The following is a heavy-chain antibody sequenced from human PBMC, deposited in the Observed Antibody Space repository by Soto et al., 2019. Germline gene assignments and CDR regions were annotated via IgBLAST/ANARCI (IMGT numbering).Heavy chain of an antibody. D-gene: IGHD6-13*01. CDR1: GGSVSSGSCY. CDR2: IHSSGST. CDR3: ARDQGVAAAGITWFDP. V-gene: IGHV4-61*01. J-gene: IGHJ5*02. Sequence: ETLSLTCTVSGGSVSSGSCYWSWVRQPPGMGLEWIGYIHSSGSTNYNPSLKSRVTMSVDTSKNQFSLRLMSLTAADTAVYYCARDQGVAAAGITWFDPWGQGSLVTVSS.